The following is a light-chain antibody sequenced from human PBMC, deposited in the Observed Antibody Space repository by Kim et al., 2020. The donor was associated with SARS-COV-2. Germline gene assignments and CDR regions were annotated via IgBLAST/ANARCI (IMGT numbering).Light chain of an antibody. CDR3: QVWDSNSDHVI. CDR2: HDS. V-gene: IGLV3-21*04. CDR1: NIGSKS. J-gene: IGLJ2*01. Sequence: SYELTQPPSVSVAPGTTARITCGGHNIGSKSVHWYQQKPGQAPVLVIFHDSDRPSGIPERFSGSNSGDTAALTISRVEAGDEADYFCQVWDSNSDHVIFGGGTNLTVL.